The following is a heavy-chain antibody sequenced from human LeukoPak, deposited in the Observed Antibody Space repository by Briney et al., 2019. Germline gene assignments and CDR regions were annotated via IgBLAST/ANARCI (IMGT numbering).Heavy chain of an antibody. J-gene: IGHJ3*01. V-gene: IGHV3-21*01. CDR3: ASYRDGYKSALDL. CDR2: ISSGSSYI. D-gene: IGHD5-24*01. Sequence: GGSLRLSCAASGFTFSSYSMSWVRQAPGKGLEWVSSISSGSSYIYYADSVKGRFTISRDNAKNSLYLQMNSLRAEDTAVYYCASYRDGYKSALDLWGQGTMVTVSS. CDR1: GFTFSSYS.